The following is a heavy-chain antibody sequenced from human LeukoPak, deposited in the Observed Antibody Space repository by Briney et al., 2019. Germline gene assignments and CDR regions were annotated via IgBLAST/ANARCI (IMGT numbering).Heavy chain of an antibody. Sequence: GRSLRLSCVASGFTFRSYGMHWVRQAPGKGLEWVAVIWNDGSNKYYADSVKGRFTISRDNSKNTLYLQMNSLRAEDTAVYYCARVGGYCSGGSCETPWGQGTLVTVSS. D-gene: IGHD2-15*01. CDR1: GFTFRSYG. CDR2: IWNDGSNK. V-gene: IGHV3-33*01. J-gene: IGHJ5*02. CDR3: ARVGGYCSGGSCETP.